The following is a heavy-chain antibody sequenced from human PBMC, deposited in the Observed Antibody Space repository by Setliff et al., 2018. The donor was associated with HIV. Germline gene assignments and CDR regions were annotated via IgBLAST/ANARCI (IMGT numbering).Heavy chain of an antibody. CDR2: IYHSGGT. V-gene: IGHV4-34*01. CDR3: ARVPFTTGFDY. J-gene: IGHJ4*02. CDR1: GGSFSGYY. D-gene: IGHD3-3*01. Sequence: PSETLSLTCAVYGGSFSGYYWSWIRQPPGRGLEWIGNIYHSGGTHYNPSLRSRVTISVDTSKNHFSLKLSSVTAADTAVFYCARVPFTTGFDYWGQGILVTVSS.